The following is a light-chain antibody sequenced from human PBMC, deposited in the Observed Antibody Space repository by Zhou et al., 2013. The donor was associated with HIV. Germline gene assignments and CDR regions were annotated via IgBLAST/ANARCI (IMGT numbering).Light chain of an antibody. CDR1: ESVNSY. CDR3: QQYGSSPLT. J-gene: IGKJ4*01. V-gene: IGKV3-20*01. Sequence: DIVLTQSPATLSLSPGERATLSCRASESVNSYLAWYQHKPGQAPRLLIFGASSRAPGIPDRFSGSGSGTDFTLTISRVEPEDLAVYYCQQYGSSPLTFGGGTKVEIK. CDR2: GAS.